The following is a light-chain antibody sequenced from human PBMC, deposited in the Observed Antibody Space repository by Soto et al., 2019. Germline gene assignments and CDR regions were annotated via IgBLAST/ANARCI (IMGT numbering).Light chain of an antibody. CDR2: KAS. CDR1: QSISVW. Sequence: DIQMTQSPSTLSASLGDRVTITCRASQSISVWLAWYQQKAGKAPNLLIYKASRLESGVPSRFSGSGSETEFTLTIGGLQPDDFATYYCQQYSTYTPRTFGQGTKVDIK. V-gene: IGKV1-5*03. CDR3: QQYSTYTPRT. J-gene: IGKJ1*01.